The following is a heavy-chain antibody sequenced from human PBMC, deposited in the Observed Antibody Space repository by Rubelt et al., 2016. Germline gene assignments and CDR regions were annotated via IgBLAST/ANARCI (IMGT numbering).Heavy chain of an antibody. CDR2: ISAYNGNT. J-gene: IGHJ2*01. CDR3: ARDRIRIAARQGWYFDL. V-gene: IGHV1-18*01. D-gene: IGHD6-6*01. Sequence: QVQLVQSGAEVKKPGASVKVSCKASGYTFTSYGISWVRQAPGQGLEWMGWISAYNGNTNYAQKRQRRVTMTTDTSTSTAYMGRRSLRSDDPAVYYCARDRIRIAARQGWYFDLWGRGTLVTVSS. CDR1: GYTFTSYG.